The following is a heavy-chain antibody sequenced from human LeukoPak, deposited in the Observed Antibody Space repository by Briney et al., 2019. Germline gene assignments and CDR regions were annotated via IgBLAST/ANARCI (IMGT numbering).Heavy chain of an antibody. J-gene: IGHJ4*02. CDR2: INHSGGST. Sequence: ASVKVSCKASGYTFTSYYMHWVRQAPGQGLEWMGIINHSGGSTSYAQTFQGRVTMTRDTSTSTVYMELSSVRSEDTAVYYCARDTAVTTEIGPYYFDYWGQGTLVTVSS. CDR1: GYTFTSYY. CDR3: ARDTAVTTEIGPYYFDY. V-gene: IGHV1-46*01. D-gene: IGHD4-17*01.